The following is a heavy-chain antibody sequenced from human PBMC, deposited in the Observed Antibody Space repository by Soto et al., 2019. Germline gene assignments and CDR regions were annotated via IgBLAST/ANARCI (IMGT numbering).Heavy chain of an antibody. J-gene: IGHJ5*02. CDR3: ARDISHREVAGSNGFDP. CDR2: IIPIFGTA. Sequence: QVQLVQSGAEVKKPGSSVKVSCKASGFTFSSYAISWVRQAPGQGLEWMGGIIPIFGTANYAQKFQGRVTITTDESTNTAYMELSGLRSEYKGVYYCARDISHREVAGSNGFDPWGQGTLVTVSS. CDR1: GFTFSSYA. D-gene: IGHD6-19*01. V-gene: IGHV1-69*01.